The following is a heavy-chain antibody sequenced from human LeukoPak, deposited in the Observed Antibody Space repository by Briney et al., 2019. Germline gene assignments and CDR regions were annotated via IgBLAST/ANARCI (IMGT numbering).Heavy chain of an antibody. V-gene: IGHV4-31*03. CDR2: IYYSGST. Sequence: SETLSLTCTVSGGSISSGGYYWSWIRQHPGKGLEWIGYIYYSGSTYYNPSLKSRVTISVDTSQNHFSLNLSSGTAADTAVYYCARDVRGSIDYWGQGTLVTVSS. D-gene: IGHD3-10*02. CDR3: ARDVRGSIDY. CDR1: GGSISSGGYY. J-gene: IGHJ4*02.